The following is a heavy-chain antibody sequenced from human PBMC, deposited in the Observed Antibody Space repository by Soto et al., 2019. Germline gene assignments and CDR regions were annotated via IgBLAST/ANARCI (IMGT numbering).Heavy chain of an antibody. Sequence: PSETLSLTCAVYGGSFSGYYWSWIRQPPGKGLEWIGEINHSGSTNYNPSLKSRVTISVDTSKNQFSLKLSSVTAADTAVYYCARAGYCSGGSCYPRVYYYMDVWGKGTTVTVSS. J-gene: IGHJ6*03. V-gene: IGHV4-34*01. CDR1: GGSFSGYY. CDR2: INHSGST. CDR3: ARAGYCSGGSCYPRVYYYMDV. D-gene: IGHD2-15*01.